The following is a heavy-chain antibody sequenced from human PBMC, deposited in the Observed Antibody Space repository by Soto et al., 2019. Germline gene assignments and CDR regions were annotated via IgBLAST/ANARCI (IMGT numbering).Heavy chain of an antibody. CDR3: ARDPTSGRYDGLGYYFDY. D-gene: IGHD3-16*01. CDR2: IYSGGST. CDR1: GFTVSSNY. Sequence: EVQLVESGGGLVQPGGSLRLSCAASGFTVSSNYMSWVRQAPGKGLEWVSVIYSGGSTYYADSVKGRFTISRDNSKNTLYLQMNSLRAEDTAVYYCARDPTSGRYDGLGYYFDYWGQGTLVTVSS. V-gene: IGHV3-66*01. J-gene: IGHJ4*02.